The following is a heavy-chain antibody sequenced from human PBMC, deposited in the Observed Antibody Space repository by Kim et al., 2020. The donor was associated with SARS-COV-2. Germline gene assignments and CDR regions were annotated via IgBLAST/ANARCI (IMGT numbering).Heavy chain of an antibody. D-gene: IGHD3-16*01. CDR2: IWSDGSKE. Sequence: GGSLRLSCAASGLPFSASGMHWVRQAPGKGLEWVAMIWSDGSKEYYADSVKGRFTISRDNSKNTVYLQMNSLRAEDTAVYYCARDKGGRYSDYWGQGTLVIVS. V-gene: IGHV3-33*01. CDR3: ARDKGGRYSDY. J-gene: IGHJ4*02. CDR1: GLPFSASG.